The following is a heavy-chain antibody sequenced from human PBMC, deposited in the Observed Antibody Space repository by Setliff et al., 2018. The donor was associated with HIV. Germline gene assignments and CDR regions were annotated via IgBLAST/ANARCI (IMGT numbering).Heavy chain of an antibody. CDR2: IRSKTYGGAT. CDR1: GFTFGDYA. CDR3: TTTPDIVATTTVLGLVDY. Sequence: GGSLRLSCRSSGFTFGDYAMSWVRQAPGKGLEWVGFIRSKTYGGATEYAASVKGRFTISRDDSKNTLYLQMNSLKTEDTAVYYCTTTPDIVATTTVLGLVDYWGQGTLVTVSS. V-gene: IGHV3-49*04. D-gene: IGHD5-12*01. J-gene: IGHJ4*02.